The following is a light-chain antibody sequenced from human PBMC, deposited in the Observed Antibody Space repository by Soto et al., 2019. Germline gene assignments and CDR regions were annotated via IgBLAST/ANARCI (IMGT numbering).Light chain of an antibody. CDR1: KLGDKY. CDR3: QARDSSIVV. Sequence: SYELTQPPSVSVSPGQTASITCSGEKLGDKYACWYQQNPGQSPVLVIYQDTKRPSGIPERFSGSNSGNTATLTISGTQALDEADYYCQARDSSIVVFGGGTKLTVL. V-gene: IGLV3-1*01. CDR2: QDT. J-gene: IGLJ2*01.